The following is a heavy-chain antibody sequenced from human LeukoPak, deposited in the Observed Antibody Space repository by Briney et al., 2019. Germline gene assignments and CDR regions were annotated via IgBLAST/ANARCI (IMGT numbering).Heavy chain of an antibody. Sequence: PGGSLRLSCAASGFTFSSYAMHWVRQAPGKGLEWVAVISYDGSNKYYADSVKGRFTISRDNSKNTLYLQMNSLRAEDTAVYYCAREREPYQLLGYFDYWGQGTLVTVSS. CDR3: AREREPYQLLGYFDY. CDR2: ISYDGSNK. D-gene: IGHD2-2*01. CDR1: GFTFSSYA. V-gene: IGHV3-30*04. J-gene: IGHJ4*02.